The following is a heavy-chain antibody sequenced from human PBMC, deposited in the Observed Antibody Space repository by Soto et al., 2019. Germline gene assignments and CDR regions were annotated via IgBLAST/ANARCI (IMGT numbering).Heavy chain of an antibody. CDR1: GFTFDAYG. D-gene: IGHD1-1*01. CDR2: VWSNGNLK. V-gene: IGHV3-33*01. J-gene: IGHJ4*02. CDR3: ARIQLDTIMALEY. Sequence: QVQLVESGGGVVQPGGSLRLSCAASGFTFDAYGFHWVRQAPGKGLEWVAVVWSNGNLKYYADSVKGRFTISRDSSKSALNLQMNSLRADDTAVYYYARIQLDTIMALEYWGQGTLVTVSS.